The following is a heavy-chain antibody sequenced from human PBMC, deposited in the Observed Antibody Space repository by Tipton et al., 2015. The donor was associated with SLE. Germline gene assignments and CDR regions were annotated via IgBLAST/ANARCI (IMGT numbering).Heavy chain of an antibody. CDR3: AREVGEGTLDH. CDR1: GGSISSSNW. V-gene: IGHV4-4*02. D-gene: IGHD2-2*01. CDR2: IYHSGST. J-gene: IGHJ4*02. Sequence: TLSLTCAVSGGSISSSNWWSWVRQPPGKGLEWIGDIYHSGSTNYNPSLKSRVTISVDRSENQFSLKLSSVTAADTAVYYCAREVGEGTLDHWGLGTLVTVSS.